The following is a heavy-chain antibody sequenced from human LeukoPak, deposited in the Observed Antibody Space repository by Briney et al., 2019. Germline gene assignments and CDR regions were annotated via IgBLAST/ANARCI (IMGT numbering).Heavy chain of an antibody. CDR2: IKQDGSEK. V-gene: IGHV3-7*01. CDR1: GFTFSSYW. CDR3: ARGIHRRVPKENFEY. J-gene: IGHJ4*02. D-gene: IGHD4/OR15-4a*01. Sequence: PGGSLRLSCAASGFTFSSYWMSWVRQAPGKGLEWVANIKQDGSEKYYVDSVKGRFTISRDNAKNSLYLQMNSLRAEDTAVYYCARGIHRRVPKENFEYWGQGTLVTVSS.